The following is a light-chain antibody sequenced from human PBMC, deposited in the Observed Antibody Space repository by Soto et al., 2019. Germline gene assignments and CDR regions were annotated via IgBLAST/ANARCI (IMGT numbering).Light chain of an antibody. V-gene: IGLV2-23*02. CDR3: CSYARSSTLV. CDR2: EVS. CDR1: SSDVGSYNL. Sequence: QSALTQPASVSGSPGQSITISCTGTSSDVGSYNLVSWYQQHPGKAPKLIIYEVSKRPSGVSNRFSGSKSGNTASLTISGLQAEDEADYYCCSYARSSTLVFGGGTKLPS. J-gene: IGLJ2*01.